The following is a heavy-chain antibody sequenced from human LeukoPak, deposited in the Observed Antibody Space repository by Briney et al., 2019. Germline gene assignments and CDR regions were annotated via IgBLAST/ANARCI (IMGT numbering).Heavy chain of an antibody. CDR1: GFTFSSYS. CDR2: ISSSSSTI. V-gene: IGHV3-48*04. D-gene: IGHD2-21*02. Sequence: GGSLRLSCAASGFTFSSYSMNWVRQAPGKGLEWVSYISSSSSTIYYADSVKGRFTISRDNAKNSLYLQMNSLRAEDTAVYYCARDLAVTHASFDYWGQGTLVTVSS. J-gene: IGHJ4*02. CDR3: ARDLAVTHASFDY.